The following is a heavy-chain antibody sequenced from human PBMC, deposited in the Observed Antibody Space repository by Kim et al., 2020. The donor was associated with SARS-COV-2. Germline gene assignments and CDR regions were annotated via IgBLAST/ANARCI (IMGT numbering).Heavy chain of an antibody. CDR1: GYTFTSYA. Sequence: ASVKVSCKASGYTFTSYAINWVRQAPGQGLEWMGWISTNTGNPTYAQGFTGRFVFSLDTSVSTAYLQISSLKAEDTAVYYCARDPPIGAGRLDYWGQGTL. D-gene: IGHD3-16*01. V-gene: IGHV7-4-1*02. CDR3: ARDPPIGAGRLDY. J-gene: IGHJ4*02. CDR2: ISTNTGNP.